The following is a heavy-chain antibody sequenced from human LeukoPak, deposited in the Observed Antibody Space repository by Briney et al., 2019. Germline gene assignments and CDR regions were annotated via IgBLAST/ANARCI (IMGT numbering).Heavy chain of an antibody. CDR2: INHSGST. Sequence: RPGGSLRLSCAASGFTFSRHGMNWVRQAPGKGLEWIGEINHSGSTNYNPSLKSRVTISVDTSKNQFSLKLSSVTAADTAVYYCARRRGYSYGYDYWGQGTLVTVSS. CDR3: ARRRGYSYGYDY. J-gene: IGHJ4*02. D-gene: IGHD5-18*01. V-gene: IGHV4-34*01. CDR1: GFTFSRHG.